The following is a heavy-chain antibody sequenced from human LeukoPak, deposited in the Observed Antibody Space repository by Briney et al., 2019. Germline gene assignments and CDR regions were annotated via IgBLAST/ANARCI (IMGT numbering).Heavy chain of an antibody. CDR3: ARDGYSGTYGGWFDR. J-gene: IGHJ5*02. V-gene: IGHV3-23*01. D-gene: IGHD1-26*01. CDR2: ISTSGRT. Sequence: GGSLRLSCAASGFTFSSYGMHWVRQAPGKGLEWVSLISTSGRTHYADSVQGRFTISRDNSKNTLSLHMNSLRAEDTAVYYCARDGYSGTYGGWFDRWGQGTLVTVSS. CDR1: GFTFSSYG.